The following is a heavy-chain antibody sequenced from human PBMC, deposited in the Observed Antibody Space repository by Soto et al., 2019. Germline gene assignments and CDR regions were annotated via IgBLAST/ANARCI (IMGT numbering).Heavy chain of an antibody. CDR1: GGSFSGYY. J-gene: IGHJ6*02. V-gene: IGHV4-34*01. CDR2: INHSGST. Sequence: SETLSLTCAVYGGSFSGYYLSWIRQPPGKGLEWIGEINHSGSTNYNPSLKSRVTISVDTSKNQFSLKLSSVTAADTAVYYCARGGARRYSYGEYYYYYGMDVWGQGTTVTVSS. CDR3: ARGGARRYSYGEYYYYYGMDV. D-gene: IGHD5-18*01.